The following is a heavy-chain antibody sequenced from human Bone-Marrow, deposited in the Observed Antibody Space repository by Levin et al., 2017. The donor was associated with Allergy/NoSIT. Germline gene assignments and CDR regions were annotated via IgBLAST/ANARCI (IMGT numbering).Heavy chain of an antibody. Sequence: GESLKISCKASGYTFTSYGISWVRQAPGQGLEWMGWISAYNGNTNYAQKLQGRVTMTTDTSTSTAYMELRSLRSDDTAVYYCARDTRGGRLVVAATEGAFDIWGQGTMVTVSS. CDR2: ISAYNGNT. V-gene: IGHV1-18*01. D-gene: IGHD2-15*01. CDR3: ARDTRGGRLVVAATEGAFDI. CDR1: GYTFTSYG. J-gene: IGHJ3*02.